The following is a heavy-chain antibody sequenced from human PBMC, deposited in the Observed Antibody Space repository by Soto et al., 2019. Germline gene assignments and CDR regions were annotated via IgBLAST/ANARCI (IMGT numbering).Heavy chain of an antibody. V-gene: IGHV3-21*01. CDR1: GFTFRSYG. D-gene: IGHD3-10*01. J-gene: IGHJ4*02. CDR3: AREGPYGSGSSSLDY. CDR2: ISSSSSYI. Sequence: GGSQRLFCTASGFTFRSYGMNWVRQAPGKGLEWVSSISSSSSYIYYADSVKGRFTISRDNAKNSLYLQMNSLRAEDTAVYYCAREGPYGSGSSSLDYWGQGTLVTVSS.